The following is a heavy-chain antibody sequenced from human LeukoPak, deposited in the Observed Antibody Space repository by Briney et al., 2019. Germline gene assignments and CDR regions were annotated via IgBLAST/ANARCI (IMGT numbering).Heavy chain of an antibody. D-gene: IGHD4-17*01. Sequence: PGGSLGLSCAASGFTFSSYGMHWVRQAPGKGLEWVAVISYDGSNKYYADSVKGRFTISRDNSKNTLYLQMNSLRAEDTAVYYCAKESESTVTTPYYFDYWGQGTLVTVSS. V-gene: IGHV3-30*18. CDR2: ISYDGSNK. CDR1: GFTFSSYG. J-gene: IGHJ4*02. CDR3: AKESESTVTTPYYFDY.